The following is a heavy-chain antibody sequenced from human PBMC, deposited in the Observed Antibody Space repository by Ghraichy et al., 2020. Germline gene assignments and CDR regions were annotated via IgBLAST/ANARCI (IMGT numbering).Heavy chain of an antibody. CDR2: INHSGST. V-gene: IGHV4-34*01. Sequence: SETLSLTCAVYGGSFSGYYWSWIRQPPGKGLEWIGEINHSGSTNYNPSLKSRVTISVDTSKNQFSLKLSSVTAAATAVYYCARKTVVTTLRYFDLWGRGTLVTVSS. CDR1: GGSFSGYY. CDR3: ARKTVVTTLRYFDL. D-gene: IGHD4-23*01. J-gene: IGHJ2*01.